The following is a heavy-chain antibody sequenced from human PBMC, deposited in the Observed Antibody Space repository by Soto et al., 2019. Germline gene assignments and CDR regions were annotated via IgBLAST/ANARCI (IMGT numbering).Heavy chain of an antibody. CDR1: NGSLSSNY. D-gene: IGHD3-10*01. J-gene: IGHJ4*02. Sequence: SETLSLTCTVSNGSLSSNYWSWIRQSPGKGLEWIGNIYYSGSTSCNPSLKSRVTMSVDTSKNQFTLKLSSVTAADTGVYFCARSFMVPVDFFDYWGQGTPVTVSS. V-gene: IGHV4-59*01. CDR3: ARSFMVPVDFFDY. CDR2: IYYSGST.